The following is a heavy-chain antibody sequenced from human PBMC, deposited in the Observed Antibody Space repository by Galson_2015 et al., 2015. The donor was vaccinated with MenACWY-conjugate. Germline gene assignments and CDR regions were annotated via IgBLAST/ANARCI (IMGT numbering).Heavy chain of an antibody. V-gene: IGHV3-23*01. CDR2: ITGHGDSI. CDR3: AKWDSSGRTGYNYYGMDV. J-gene: IGHJ6*02. CDR1: GFTFSSYA. D-gene: IGHD6-19*01. Sequence: SLRLSCEASGFTFSSYAMSWVRQAPGKGLEWVSVITGHGDSIYYADSVKGRFTISRDNSKSTLDLQMNSLRAEDTAVYFCAKWDSSGRTGYNYYGMDVWGQGTTVTVSS.